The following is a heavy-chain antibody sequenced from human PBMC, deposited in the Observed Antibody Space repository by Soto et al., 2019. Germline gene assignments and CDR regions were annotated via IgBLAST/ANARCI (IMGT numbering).Heavy chain of an antibody. CDR1: GYTFTSYG. D-gene: IGHD2-2*01. V-gene: IGHV1-18*01. CDR2: VSAYNGNT. J-gene: IGHJ5*02. Sequence: ASVKVSCKASGYTFTSYGISWVRQAPGQGLEWMGWVSAYNGNTNYAQKLQGRVTMTTDTSTSTAYMELRSLRSDDTAVYCCARVIVVVSGNWFDPWGQGTLVTVSS. CDR3: ARVIVVVSGNWFDP.